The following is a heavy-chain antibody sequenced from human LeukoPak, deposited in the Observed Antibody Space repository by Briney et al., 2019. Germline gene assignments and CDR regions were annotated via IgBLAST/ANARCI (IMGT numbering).Heavy chain of an antibody. J-gene: IGHJ4*02. D-gene: IGHD4-11*01. CDR1: GGSISGYY. V-gene: IGHV4-59*08. CDR3: ANYHDYSNFQGAYYLDY. Sequence: SETLSLTCTVSGGSISGYYWSWIRQPPGKGLEWIGNIYYSGSTNYNPSLKSRVTISIDTSKNQFSLKLSSVTAADTAVYYCANYHDYSNFQGAYYLDYWGQGTLVTVSS. CDR2: IYYSGST.